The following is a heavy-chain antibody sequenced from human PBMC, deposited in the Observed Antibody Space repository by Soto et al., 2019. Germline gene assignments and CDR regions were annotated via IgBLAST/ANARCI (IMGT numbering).Heavy chain of an antibody. J-gene: IGHJ5*02. V-gene: IGHV4-59*01. CDR2: IYYSGST. CDR3: ARDTYYYDSSGPNWFDP. CDR1: GASISSYY. Sequence: PWETLSLTCTVSGASISSYYWSWIRQPPGKGLEWIGYIYYSGSTNYNPSLKSRVTISVDTSKNQFSLKLSSVTAADTAVYYCARDTYYYDSSGPNWFDPWGQGTQVTVSS. D-gene: IGHD3-22*01.